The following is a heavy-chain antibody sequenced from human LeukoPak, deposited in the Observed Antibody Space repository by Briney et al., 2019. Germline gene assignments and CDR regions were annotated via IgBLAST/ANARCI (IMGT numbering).Heavy chain of an antibody. V-gene: IGHV3-30*03. CDR1: RFTFRSYG. CDR2: ISHDGDNK. CDR3: ARSGNYYDSSGYPDY. D-gene: IGHD3-22*01. J-gene: IGHJ4*02. Sequence: GGSLRLSCATSRFTFRSYGMHWVRHSPGKGLEWLAMISHDGDNKYYADSVKGRFTISRDNAKNSLYLQMNSLRAEDTAVYYCARSGNYYDSSGYPDYWGQGTLVTVSS.